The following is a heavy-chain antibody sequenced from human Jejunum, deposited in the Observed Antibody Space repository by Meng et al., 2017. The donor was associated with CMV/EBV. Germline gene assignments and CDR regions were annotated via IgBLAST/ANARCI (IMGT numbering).Heavy chain of an antibody. CDR1: A. V-gene: IGHV3-9*01. D-gene: IGHD4-17*01. CDR3: AKDLSTVTSPYYYGMDV. Sequence: AMHWVRHAPGKGLEWVSGISWNSISIAYADSVKGRFTISRDNAKNSLYLQMNSLRAEDTALYYCAKDLSTVTSPYYYGMDVWGQGTTVTVSS. CDR2: ISWNSISI. J-gene: IGHJ6*02.